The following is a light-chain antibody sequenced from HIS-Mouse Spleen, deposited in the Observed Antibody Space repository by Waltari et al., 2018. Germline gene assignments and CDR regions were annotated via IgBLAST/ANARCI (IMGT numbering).Light chain of an antibody. CDR2: EGS. V-gene: IGLV2-23*01. CDR3: CSYAGSSTVV. CDR1: SSDVGSYNL. J-gene: IGLJ2*01. Sequence: QSALTQPASVSGSPGQSITIPCTGTSSDVGSYNLVSWYQQHPGKAPKLMIYEGSKRPSGVSNRFSGSKSGNTASLTISGLRAEDEADYYCCSYAGSSTVVFGGGTKLTVL.